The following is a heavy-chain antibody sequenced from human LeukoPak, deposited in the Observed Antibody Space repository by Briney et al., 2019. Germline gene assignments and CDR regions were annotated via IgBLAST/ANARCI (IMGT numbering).Heavy chain of an antibody. CDR2: ISAYNGNT. V-gene: IGHV1-18*04. CDR1: GYTFTGYY. D-gene: IGHD1-1*01. Sequence: ASVKVSCKASGYTFTGYYMHWVRQAPGQGLEWMGWISAYNGNTNYAQKLQGRVTMTTDTSTSTAYMELRSLRSDDTAVYYCARTGGTGMNFDYWGQGTLVTVSS. J-gene: IGHJ4*02. CDR3: ARTGGTGMNFDY.